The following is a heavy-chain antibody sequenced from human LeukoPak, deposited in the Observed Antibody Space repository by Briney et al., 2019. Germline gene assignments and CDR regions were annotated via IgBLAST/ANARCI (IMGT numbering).Heavy chain of an antibody. CDR1: GGSISNGGYY. CDR2: IYYSGST. J-gene: IGHJ4*02. D-gene: IGHD1-26*01. CDR3: ARGQWEAHDFDY. Sequence: SQTLSLTCTVSGGSISNGGYYWSWIRQHPGKGLEWIGYIYYSGSTYYNPSLKSRVTISVDTSKNQFSLKLSSVTAADTAVYYCARGQWEAHDFDYWGQGTLVTVSS. V-gene: IGHV4-31*03.